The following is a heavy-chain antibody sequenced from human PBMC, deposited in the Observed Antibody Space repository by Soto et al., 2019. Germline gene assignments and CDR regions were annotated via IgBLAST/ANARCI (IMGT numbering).Heavy chain of an antibody. D-gene: IGHD2-21*01. V-gene: IGHV1-8*01. J-gene: IGHJ4*02. CDR2: MNPNSGNT. Sequence: ASVKVSFKASGYTFTSYDINWVRQATGQGLEWMGWMNPNSGNTGYAQKFQGRVTMTRNTSISTAYMELSSLRSEDTAVYYCARVRLWRSVYYFDYWGQGTLVTVSS. CDR3: ARVRLWRSVYYFDY. CDR1: GYTFTSYD.